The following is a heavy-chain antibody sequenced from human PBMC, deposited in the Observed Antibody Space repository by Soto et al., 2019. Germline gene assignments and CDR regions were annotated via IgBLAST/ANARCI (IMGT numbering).Heavy chain of an antibody. V-gene: IGHV4-31*03. D-gene: IGHD6-13*01. CDR2: IYYSGST. Sequence: PSETLSLTCTVSGGSISSGGYYWSWIRQHPGKGLEWIGYIYYSGSTYYNPSLKSRVTISVDTSKNQFSLKLSSVTAADTAVYYCARAKVSPIAAAGTLFDYWGQGTLVTVSS. J-gene: IGHJ4*02. CDR1: GGSISSGGYY. CDR3: ARAKVSPIAAAGTLFDY.